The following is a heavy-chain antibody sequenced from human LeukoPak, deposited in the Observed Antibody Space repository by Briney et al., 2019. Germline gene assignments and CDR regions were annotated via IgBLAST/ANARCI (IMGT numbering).Heavy chain of an antibody. J-gene: IGHJ4*02. V-gene: IGHV3-74*01. D-gene: IGHD6-6*01. CDR2: SNSDGSST. CDR1: GFSFTNAW. CDR3: ATDRLDY. Sequence: GGSLRLSCAASGFSFTNAWMSWVRQAPGKGLVWVSRSNSDGSSTTYADSVKGRFTISRDNAKNTLYLQMNSLKTEDTAVYYCATDRLDYWGLGTLVTVSS.